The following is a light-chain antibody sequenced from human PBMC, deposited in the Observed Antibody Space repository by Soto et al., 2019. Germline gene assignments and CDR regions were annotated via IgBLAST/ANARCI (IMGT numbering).Light chain of an antibody. Sequence: QPVLTQPPSASATPGQMVTISCSGSSSNIGSNYVYWYQQIPGTAPKLLNFNNNQRPSGVPDRFSGSKSGTSASLAISGLRSGDEADYHCAAWDDSLSGQVFGGGTKLTVL. CDR2: NNN. V-gene: IGLV1-47*02. CDR3: AAWDDSLSGQV. J-gene: IGLJ3*02. CDR1: SSNIGSNY.